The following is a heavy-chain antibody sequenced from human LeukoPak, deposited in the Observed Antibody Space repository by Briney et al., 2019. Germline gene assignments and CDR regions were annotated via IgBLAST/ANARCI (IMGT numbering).Heavy chain of an antibody. D-gene: IGHD3-16*02. J-gene: IGHJ4*02. CDR1: GFTFGDYA. Sequence: GGSLRLSRTASGFTFGDYAMSWVRQAPGKGLEWVGFIRSKAYGGTTEYAASVKGRFTISRDDSKSIAYLQMNSLKTEDTAVYYCTRELRIMITFGGVIADDYWGQGTLVTVSS. CDR3: TRELRIMITFGGVIADDY. V-gene: IGHV3-49*04. CDR2: IRSKAYGGTT.